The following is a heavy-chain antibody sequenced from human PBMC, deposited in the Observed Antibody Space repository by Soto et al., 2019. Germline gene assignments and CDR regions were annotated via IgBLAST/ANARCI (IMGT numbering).Heavy chain of an antibody. CDR2: IQESGRQK. D-gene: IGHD2-21*01. Sequence: EVQLVESGGDLVQPGGSLRLSCAASGFTFPKYWMYWVRQAPGKGLEWVANIQESGRQKKYVDSVKGRFTISRDNAKNSLYLQMNSLRADDTAVYYCATYRYCGDETCHWSFDIWGQGTVVTVSS. CDR1: GFTFPKYW. V-gene: IGHV3-7*01. J-gene: IGHJ3*02. CDR3: ATYRYCGDETCHWSFDI.